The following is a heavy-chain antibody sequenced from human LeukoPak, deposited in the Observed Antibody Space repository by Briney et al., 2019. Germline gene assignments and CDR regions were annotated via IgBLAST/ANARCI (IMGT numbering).Heavy chain of an antibody. CDR3: ARTMITFGGVLSWFDP. J-gene: IGHJ5*02. Sequence: ASVKVSCKASGYTFTGYYMHWVRQAPGQGLEWMGWINPNSGGTNYAQKFQGRVTMTRDTSISTAYVELSRLRSDDTAVYYCARTMITFGGVLSWFDPWGQGTLVTVSS. CDR2: INPNSGGT. CDR1: GYTFTGYY. V-gene: IGHV1-2*02. D-gene: IGHD3-16*01.